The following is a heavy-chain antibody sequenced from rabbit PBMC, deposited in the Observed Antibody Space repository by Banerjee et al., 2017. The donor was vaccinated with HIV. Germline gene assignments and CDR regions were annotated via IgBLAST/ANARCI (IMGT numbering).Heavy chain of an antibody. V-gene: IGHV1S40*01. CDR2: ITTGSGRS. Sequence: QSLEESGGDLVKPGASLTLTCTASGFDFSSNAMCWVRQAPGKGLEWIAYITTGSGRSYYASWAKGRFTISKTSSTTVTLQMTSLTAADTATYFCARDFNSHQNLWGPGTLVTVS. CDR3: ARDFNSHQNL. D-gene: IGHD4-1*01. CDR1: GFDFSSNA. J-gene: IGHJ4*01.